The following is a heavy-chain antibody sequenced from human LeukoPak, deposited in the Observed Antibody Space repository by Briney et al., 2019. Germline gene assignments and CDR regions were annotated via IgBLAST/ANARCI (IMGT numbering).Heavy chain of an antibody. Sequence: SETLSLTCAVSGGSISSNNWWSWVRQPPGKVLEWIGEIYYSGSTNYNPSLKSRATISVDKSKNQFSLKLSSVTAADTAVYFCARDVGARLPGYWGQGTLVTVSS. D-gene: IGHD6-6*01. V-gene: IGHV4-4*02. J-gene: IGHJ4*02. CDR3: ARDVGARLPGY. CDR2: IYYSGST. CDR1: GGSISSNNW.